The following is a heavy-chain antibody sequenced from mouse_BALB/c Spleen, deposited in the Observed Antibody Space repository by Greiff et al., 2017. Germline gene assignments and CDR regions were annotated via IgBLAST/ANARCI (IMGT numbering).Heavy chain of an antibody. V-gene: IGHV5-17*02. D-gene: IGHD6-1*01. CDR2: ISSGSSTI. CDR3: AKSSLIDY. Sequence: EVQGVESGGGLVQPGGSRKLSCAASGFTFSSFGMHWVRQAPEKGLEWVAYISSGSSTIYYADTVKGRFTISRDNPKNTLFLQMTSLRSEDTAMYYCAKSSLIDYWGQGTSVTVSS. CDR1: GFTFSSFG. J-gene: IGHJ4*01.